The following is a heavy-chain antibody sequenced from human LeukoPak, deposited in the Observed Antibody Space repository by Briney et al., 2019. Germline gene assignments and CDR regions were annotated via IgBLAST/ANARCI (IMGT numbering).Heavy chain of an antibody. J-gene: IGHJ4*02. CDR3: ARGLGYCSGGSCYPFDY. CDR1: GGSISSYY. D-gene: IGHD2-15*01. CDR2: IYYSGST. V-gene: IGHV4-59*01. Sequence: SETLSLTCIVSGGSISSYYWSWIRQPPGKGLEWVGYIYYSGSTNYSPSLQSRVTISVDTSKNQFSLNLSSVTAADTAVYYCARGLGYCSGGSCYPFDYWGQGTLVTVSS.